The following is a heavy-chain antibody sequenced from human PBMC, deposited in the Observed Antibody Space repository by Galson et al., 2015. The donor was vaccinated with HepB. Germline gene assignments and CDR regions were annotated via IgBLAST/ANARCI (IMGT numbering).Heavy chain of an antibody. CDR3: ARALYCSGGSCFAVYGMDV. D-gene: IGHD2-15*01. J-gene: IGHJ6*02. CDR2: IYYSGST. CDR1: GGSINSGGYY. Sequence: TLSLTCTVSGGSINSGGYYWSGIRQHPGKGLEWIGYIYYSGSTHYNPSLKSRVTISVDTSKNQFSLKLSSVTAADTAVYYCARALYCSGGSCFAVYGMDVWGQGTTVTVSS. V-gene: IGHV4-31*03.